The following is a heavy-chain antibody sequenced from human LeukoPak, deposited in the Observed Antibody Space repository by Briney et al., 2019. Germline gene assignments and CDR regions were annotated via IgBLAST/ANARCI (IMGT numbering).Heavy chain of an antibody. Sequence: ASVKVSCKASGYTFTGYYMHGVRQAPGQGLEGMGWINPNSGGTNYAQKFQGRVTMTRDTAISTAYKELSRMRSDNTAVYYCALERSNWFDAWGQGTMVTVSS. CDR3: ALERSNWFDA. D-gene: IGHD4-17*01. V-gene: IGHV1-2*02. CDR2: INPNSGGT. J-gene: IGHJ5*02. CDR1: GYTFTGYY.